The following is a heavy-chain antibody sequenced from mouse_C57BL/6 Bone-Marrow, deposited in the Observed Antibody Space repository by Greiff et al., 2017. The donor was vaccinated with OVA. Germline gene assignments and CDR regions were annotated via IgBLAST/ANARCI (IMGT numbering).Heavy chain of an antibody. D-gene: IGHD4-1*02. CDR3: ARGPSTGTGFDY. J-gene: IGHJ2*01. CDR1: GFTFSSYA. Sequence: LVESGGGLVKPGGSLKLSCAASGFTFSSYAMSWVRQTPEKRLEWVATISDGGSYTYYPDNVQGRFTISRDNAKNNLYLQMSHLKSEDTAMYYCARGPSTGTGFDYWGQGTTLTVSS. V-gene: IGHV5-4*01. CDR2: ISDGGSYT.